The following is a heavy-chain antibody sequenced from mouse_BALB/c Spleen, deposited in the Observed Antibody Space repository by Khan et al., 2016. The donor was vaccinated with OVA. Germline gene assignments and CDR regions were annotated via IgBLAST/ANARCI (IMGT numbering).Heavy chain of an antibody. J-gene: IGHJ4*01. Sequence: EVQLQESGPDLVKPSQSLSLTCTVTGYSITSGYSWHWIRQFPGNKLEWMGYIYYSGSINHNPSLKSRISITRHSSKNKFFLQLNSGTTEDAATYYCARDGNYMDYWGQGTSVTVSS. CDR2: IYYSGSI. V-gene: IGHV3-1*02. CDR3: ARDGNYMDY. CDR1: GYSITSGYS. D-gene: IGHD2-1*01.